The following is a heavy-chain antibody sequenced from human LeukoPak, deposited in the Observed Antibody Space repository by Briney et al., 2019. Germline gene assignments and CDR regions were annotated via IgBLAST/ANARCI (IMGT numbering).Heavy chain of an antibody. CDR3: ARDDSSGPQVY. D-gene: IGHD3-22*01. J-gene: IGHJ4*02. CDR1: GYTFSSYY. CDR2: INPSGGST. V-gene: IGHV1-46*01. Sequence: ASVKVSCKASGYTFSSYYMHWVRQAPGQGLEWMGIINPSGGSTKYAQKLQGRVTMTSDTSTSTVYMELSSLRSEDTPVYYCARDDSSGPQVYWGQGTLVTVSS.